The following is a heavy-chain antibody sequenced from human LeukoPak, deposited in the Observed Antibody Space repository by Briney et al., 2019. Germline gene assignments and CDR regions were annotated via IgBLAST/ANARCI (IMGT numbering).Heavy chain of an antibody. J-gene: IGHJ5*02. Sequence: GGSLRLSCAASGFTFSDYYMSWIRQAPGKGLEWVSYISSSGRTIFYADSVKGRFTISRDNAKKSLYLQMNSLRAEDTAVYYCARGPTDVATILATGWFDHWGQGTLVTVSS. CDR3: ARGPTDVATILATGWFDH. CDR1: GFTFSDYY. V-gene: IGHV3-11*01. D-gene: IGHD5-12*01. CDR2: ISSSGRTI.